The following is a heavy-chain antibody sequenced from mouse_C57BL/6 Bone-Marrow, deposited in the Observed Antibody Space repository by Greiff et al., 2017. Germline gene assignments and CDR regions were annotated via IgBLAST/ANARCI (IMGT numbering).Heavy chain of an antibody. CDR1: GYSITSGYY. CDR3: AREAGHHYYGSSYWYFDV. D-gene: IGHD1-1*01. CDR2: ISYDGSN. V-gene: IGHV3-6*01. Sequence: VQLKESGPGLVKPSQSLSLTCSVTGYSITSGYYWNWIRQFPGNKLEWMGYISYDGSNNYNPSLKNRISITRDTSKNQFFLKLNSVTTEDTATYYCAREAGHHYYGSSYWYFDVWGTGTTVTVSS. J-gene: IGHJ1*03.